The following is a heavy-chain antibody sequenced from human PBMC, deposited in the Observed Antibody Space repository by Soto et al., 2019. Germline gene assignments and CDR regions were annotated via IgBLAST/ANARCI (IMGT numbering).Heavy chain of an antibody. V-gene: IGHV3-30*18. CDR1: GFRFSDYG. Sequence: QVQLAESGGGVVQPGRSLRLSCIGSGFRFSDYGMHWVHQAPGKGLEWVAMMSFDGTYKYSADSVKGRFIISRDNSKNTLFLQMNSLRAGDTAVYYCAKDRRDGEYNSVYDFWGQGTLVTVSS. D-gene: IGHD4-17*01. J-gene: IGHJ4*02. CDR3: AKDRRDGEYNSVYDF. CDR2: MSFDGTYK.